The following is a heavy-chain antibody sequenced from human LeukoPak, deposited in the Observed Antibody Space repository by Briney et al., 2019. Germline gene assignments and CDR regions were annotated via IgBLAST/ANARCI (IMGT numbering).Heavy chain of an antibody. Sequence: GGSLRLSCVASGFTFSSAWICWVRQAPGEGTEWVGRIKSKTDGETIDYAAPVKGRFTISRDDSKNTLYLQMNSLKTEDTAVYYCATDPLPGGMWGQGTMVTVSS. CDR2: IKSKTDGETI. J-gene: IGHJ3*01. D-gene: IGHD3-16*01. CDR3: ATDPLPGGM. CDR1: GFTFSSAW. V-gene: IGHV3-15*05.